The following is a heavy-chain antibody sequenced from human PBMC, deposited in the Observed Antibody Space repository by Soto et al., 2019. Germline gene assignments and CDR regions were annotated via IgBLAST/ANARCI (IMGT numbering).Heavy chain of an antibody. J-gene: IGHJ4*02. CDR3: AKVVPVGSYYYDSRRGNYFDY. CDR1: GFTFSSYG. Sequence: GGSLRLSCAASGFTFSSYGMHWVRQAPGKGLEWVAVISYDGSNKYYADSVKGRFTISRDNSKNTLYLQMNSLRAEDTAVYYCAKVVPVGSYYYDSRRGNYFDYWGQGTLVTVSS. CDR2: ISYDGSNK. V-gene: IGHV3-30*18. D-gene: IGHD3-22*01.